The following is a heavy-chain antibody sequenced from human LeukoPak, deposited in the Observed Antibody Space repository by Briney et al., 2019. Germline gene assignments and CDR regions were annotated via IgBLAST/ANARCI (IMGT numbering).Heavy chain of an antibody. CDR3: VRDARLVNIDAFDV. Sequence: PGGSLRLSCAASGFTFSSYAMSWVRQAPGKGLEWVSAISGSGGSTYYADSVKGRFTISRDNAKNSLSLQMNSLRAEDTAVYYCVRDARLVNIDAFDVWGRGTKVTVSS. CDR1: GFTFSSYA. D-gene: IGHD2-21*01. J-gene: IGHJ3*01. CDR2: ISGSGGST. V-gene: IGHV3-23*01.